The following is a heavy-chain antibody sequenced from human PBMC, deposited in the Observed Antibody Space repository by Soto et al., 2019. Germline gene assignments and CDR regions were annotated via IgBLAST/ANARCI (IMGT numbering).Heavy chain of an antibody. CDR2: IIPIFGTA. J-gene: IGHJ5*02. CDR3: ARDRTSYGRNSMA. CDR1: GGTFSSYA. V-gene: IGHV1-69*13. Sequence: ASVKVSCKASGGTFSSYAISWVRQAPGQGLEWMGGIIPIFGTANYAQKFQGRVTITADESTSTAYMELSSLRSEDTAVYYCARDRTSYGRNSMAWGQGTLVTVSS. D-gene: IGHD4-17*01.